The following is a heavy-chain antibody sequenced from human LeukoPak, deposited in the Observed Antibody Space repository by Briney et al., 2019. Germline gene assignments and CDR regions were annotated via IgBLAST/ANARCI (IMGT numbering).Heavy chain of an antibody. CDR3: ASSADVDTAMVTPYGMDV. CDR1: GYTFTSYY. D-gene: IGHD5-18*01. J-gene: IGHJ6*02. V-gene: IGHV1-46*01. CDR2: INPSGGST. Sequence: GASVKVSCKASGYTFTSYYMHWVRQAPGQGLEWMGIINPSGGSTSYAQKLQGRVTMTTDTSTSTAYMELSSLRSEDTAVYYCASSADVDTAMVTPYGMDVWGQGTTVTVSS.